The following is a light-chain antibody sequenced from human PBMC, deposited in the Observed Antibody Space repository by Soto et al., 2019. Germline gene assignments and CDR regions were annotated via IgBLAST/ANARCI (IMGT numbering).Light chain of an antibody. J-gene: IGLJ1*01. CDR1: SSDVGGYNF. CDR2: AVS. Sequence: QSALTQPASVSGSPGQSITISCTGTSSDVGGYNFVSWYQQHPGKAPKLMIYAVSNRPSGVSSRFSGSKSGNTASLTISGLQAEDEADYYCTSYTGSSTLVFGTGTKVTVI. V-gene: IGLV2-14*01. CDR3: TSYTGSSTLV.